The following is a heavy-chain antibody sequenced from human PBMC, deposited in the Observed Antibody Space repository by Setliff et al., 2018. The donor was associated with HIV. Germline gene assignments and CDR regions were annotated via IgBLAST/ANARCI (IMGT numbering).Heavy chain of an antibody. CDR3: ARGTYYGSGSYLPTEYYYYYMDV. V-gene: IGHV1-69*13. Sequence: SVKVSCKASGGTFSSYAISWVRQAPGQGLEWMGGIIPIFGTTNYAQKFQGRVTITADEWTSTAYMELSSLRSEDTAVYYCARGTYYGSGSYLPTEYYYYYMDVWGKGTTVTVSS. CDR2: IIPIFGTT. D-gene: IGHD3-10*01. J-gene: IGHJ6*03. CDR1: GGTFSSYA.